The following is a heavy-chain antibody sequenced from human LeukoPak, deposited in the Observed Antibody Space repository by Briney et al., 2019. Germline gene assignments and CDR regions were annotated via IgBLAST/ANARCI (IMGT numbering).Heavy chain of an antibody. CDR2: IYYSGST. V-gene: IGHV4-39*01. D-gene: IGHD6-13*01. CDR3: ARLPLAAAGTDFDY. Sequence: SETLSLTCTVSGGSISSSSYYWGWIRQPRGKGLEWIGSIYYSGSTYYNPSLQSRVTISVDTSKNQFSLKLSSVTAADTAVYYCARLPLAAAGTDFDYWGQGTLVTVSS. J-gene: IGHJ4*02. CDR1: GGSISSSSYY.